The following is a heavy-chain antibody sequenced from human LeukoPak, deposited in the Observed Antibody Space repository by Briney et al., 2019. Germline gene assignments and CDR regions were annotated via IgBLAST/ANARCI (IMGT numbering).Heavy chain of an antibody. CDR2: ISGSGGST. J-gene: IGHJ4*02. CDR3: AKDSRGYSGYDSKYYFDY. V-gene: IGHV3-23*01. Sequence: GGSLRLSCAASGFTFSSYAMSWVRQAPGKGLEWVSAISGSGGSTYYADSVKGRFTISRDNSKNTLYLQMNSLRAEDTAVYYCAKDSRGYSGYDSKYYFDYWGQGTLVTVSS. CDR1: GFTFSSYA. D-gene: IGHD5-12*01.